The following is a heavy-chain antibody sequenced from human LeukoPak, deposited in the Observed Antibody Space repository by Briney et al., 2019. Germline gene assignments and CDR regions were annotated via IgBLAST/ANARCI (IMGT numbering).Heavy chain of an antibody. CDR1: GFTFKDYW. CDR2: INKEGNEE. J-gene: IGHJ4*02. D-gene: IGHD6-13*01. Sequence: PGGSLRLSCAASGFTFKDYWMSWVRQAPGKGPEWVANINKEGNEEHFVASVKGRFTVSRDNAMHSLYLQMNSLRVEDTAVYYCASLRPRQQLVVDSWGQGTLVAVSS. CDR3: ASLRPRQQLVVDS. V-gene: IGHV3-7*01.